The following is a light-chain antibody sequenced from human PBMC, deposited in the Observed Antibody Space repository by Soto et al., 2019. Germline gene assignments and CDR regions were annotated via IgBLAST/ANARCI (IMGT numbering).Light chain of an antibody. CDR2: GAS. CDR1: QSVSVY. V-gene: IGKV3-15*01. J-gene: IGKJ1*01. Sequence: VSTQSPPTLSLPPGERATLSCRASQSVSVYLAWYQQMPGQPPRLLIYGASTRGTRVRGSFSSSGSETEFTLTIRRLESDESEVYQWLQYHYRWTFGQGTKVDIK. CDR3: LQYHYRWT.